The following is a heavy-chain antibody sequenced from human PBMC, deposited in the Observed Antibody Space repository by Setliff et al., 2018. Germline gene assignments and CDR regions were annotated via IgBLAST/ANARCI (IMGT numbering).Heavy chain of an antibody. V-gene: IGHV4-38-2*01. D-gene: IGHD3-3*01. CDR1: GISISSGHY. CDR2: IYHKGRT. J-gene: IGHJ3*02. CDR3: ASPRRDDLDSPFDAFDI. Sequence: SETLSLTCGVSGISISSGHYWGWIRQPPGKGLEWIATIYHKGRTYYNPSLDSRVTISLDTSRNHFSLRLSSVTAADTAVYYCASPRRDDLDSPFDAFDIWGQGTKVT.